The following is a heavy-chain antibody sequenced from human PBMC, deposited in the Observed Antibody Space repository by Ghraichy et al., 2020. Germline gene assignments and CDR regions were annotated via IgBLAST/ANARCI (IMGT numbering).Heavy chain of an antibody. CDR1: GSAISSDY. CDR2: IYYSGST. D-gene: IGHD3-10*01. V-gene: IGHV4-59*01. CDR3: ARSITMVRGAPYYYYGMDV. J-gene: IGHJ6*02. Sequence: ESLNISCTVTGSAISSDYWSWIRQPSGKGLEWIGYIYYSGSTNYNPSLKSRVTISVDTSKNQFSLKLSSVTAADTAVYYCARSITMVRGAPYYYYGMDVWGQGTTVTVSS.